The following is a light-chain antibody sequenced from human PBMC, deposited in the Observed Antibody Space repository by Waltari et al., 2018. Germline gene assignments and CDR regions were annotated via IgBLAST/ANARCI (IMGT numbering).Light chain of an antibody. CDR1: SSDVGGYNL. CDR2: EVI. J-gene: IGLJ3*02. CDR3: TSYITTRGDWV. Sequence: QSALTQPASVSGSPGQSITISCTGTSSDVGGYNLVSWHQQHPGKAPKLIIYEVINRPTGVSNRVSGSKSGNTASLTISGLQAEDEADYYCTSYITTRGDWVFGGGTKLTVL. V-gene: IGLV2-14*01.